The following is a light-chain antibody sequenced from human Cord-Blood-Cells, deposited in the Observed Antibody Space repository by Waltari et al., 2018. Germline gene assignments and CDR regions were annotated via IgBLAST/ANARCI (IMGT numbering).Light chain of an antibody. CDR2: AAS. CDR3: QPLKSYPYT. V-gene: IGKV1-9*01. Sequence: IQLTQSPSSLSASVGDRVTITCRASQGISSYLAWYQQKPGKAPKLLIYAASTLQSGVPSRFSRSGSGTDVTLTISSLQPEDFATYCCQPLKSYPYTFRHGTKLEIK. J-gene: IGKJ2*01. CDR1: QGISSY.